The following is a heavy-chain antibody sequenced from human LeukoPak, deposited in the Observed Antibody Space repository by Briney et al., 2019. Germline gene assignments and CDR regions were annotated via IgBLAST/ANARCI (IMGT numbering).Heavy chain of an antibody. J-gene: IGHJ4*02. CDR2: ISISGDTV. CDR3: ARDRFDYSLDY. D-gene: IGHD2-15*01. CDR1: GGSISSYY. V-gene: IGHV3-11*04. Sequence: LSLTCTVSGGSISSYYWSWIRQPPGKGLEWVAYISISGDTVYYTHSVRGRFTISRDNAENTVYLQMNSLRTDDTAIYYCARDRFDYSLDYWGQGVLVTVSS.